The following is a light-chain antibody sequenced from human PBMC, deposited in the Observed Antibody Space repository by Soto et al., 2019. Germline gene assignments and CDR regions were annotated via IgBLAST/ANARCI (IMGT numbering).Light chain of an antibody. CDR1: QSISSY. CDR2: DTS. CDR3: QQGHSTPRT. J-gene: IGKJ5*01. V-gene: IGKV1-39*01. Sequence: IQMTPSPSSPSASVGDIVTITCPASQSISSYLNWYQQKPGKAPELLIYDTSSLQTGVPSRFSGSGSGTDFTLTISSLQPEDFATYYCQQGHSTPRTFGQGTRLEI.